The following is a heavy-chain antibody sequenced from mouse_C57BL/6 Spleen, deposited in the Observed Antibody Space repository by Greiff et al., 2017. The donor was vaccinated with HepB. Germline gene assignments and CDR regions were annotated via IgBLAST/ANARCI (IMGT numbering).Heavy chain of an antibody. Sequence: DVKLVESGGDLVKPGGSLKLSCAASGFTFSSYGMSWVRQTPDKRLEWVATISSGGSYTYYPDSVKGRFTISRDNAKNTLYLQMSCLKSEDTAMYYCARRFITTPSWFAYWGQGTLVTVSA. CDR3: ARRFITTPSWFAY. J-gene: IGHJ3*01. CDR2: ISSGGSYT. CDR1: GFTFSSYG. V-gene: IGHV5-6*02. D-gene: IGHD1-1*01.